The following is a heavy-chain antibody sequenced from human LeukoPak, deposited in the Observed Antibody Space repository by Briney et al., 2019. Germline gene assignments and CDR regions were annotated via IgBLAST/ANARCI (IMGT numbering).Heavy chain of an antibody. CDR3: AKSTTVTVVLDY. J-gene: IGHJ4*02. V-gene: IGHV3-30*18. CDR2: ISYDGSNK. Sequence: GGSLRLSCAASGFTFSSYGTHWVRQAPGKGLEWVAVISYDGSNKYYADSVKGRFTISRDNSKNTLYLQMNSLRAEDTAVYYCAKSTTVTVVLDYWGQGTLVTVSS. CDR1: GFTFSSYG. D-gene: IGHD4-17*01.